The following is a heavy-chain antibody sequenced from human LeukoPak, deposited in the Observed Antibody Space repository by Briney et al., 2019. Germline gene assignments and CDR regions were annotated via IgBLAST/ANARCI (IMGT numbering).Heavy chain of an antibody. D-gene: IGHD4-11*01. CDR3: AKDAQRGFDYSNSLDY. Sequence: GGSLRLSRAASGFTFSHYGMHWVRQAPGRGLEWVAVIWNDGSNKYYADSVKGRFTISRDNSKNTLYLQMNSLRAEDTAVYYCAKDAQRGFDYSNSLDYWGQGTLVTVSS. V-gene: IGHV3-33*06. CDR1: GFTFSHYG. CDR2: IWNDGSNK. J-gene: IGHJ4*02.